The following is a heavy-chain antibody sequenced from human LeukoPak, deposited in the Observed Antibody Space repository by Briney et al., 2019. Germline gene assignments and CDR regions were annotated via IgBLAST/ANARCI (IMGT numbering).Heavy chain of an antibody. D-gene: IGHD3-16*01. Sequence: GGSLRLSCAASGFTFSSYGMSWVRQAPGKGLEWVSAISGSGGSTYYADSVKGRFTISRDNSKNTLYLQMNSLRAEDTAVYYCARGIRQWGMAPRFDPWGQGTLVTVSS. CDR2: ISGSGGST. CDR1: GFTFSSYG. V-gene: IGHV3-23*01. CDR3: ARGIRQWGMAPRFDP. J-gene: IGHJ5*02.